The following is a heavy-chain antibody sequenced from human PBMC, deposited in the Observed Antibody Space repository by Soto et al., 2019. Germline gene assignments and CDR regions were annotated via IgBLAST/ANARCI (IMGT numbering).Heavy chain of an antibody. J-gene: IGHJ4*02. CDR3: ARAYQLRSIEY. V-gene: IGHV3-30-3*01. Sequence: QVQLVESGGGVVQPGRSLRLSCAASGFTFSSYAMHWVRQAPGKGLEWVAVISYDGSNKYYADSVKGRFTISRDNSKNPLYLQMNSLRAEDTAVYYCARAYQLRSIEYWGQGTLVTVSS. D-gene: IGHD6-6*01. CDR1: GFTFSSYA. CDR2: ISYDGSNK.